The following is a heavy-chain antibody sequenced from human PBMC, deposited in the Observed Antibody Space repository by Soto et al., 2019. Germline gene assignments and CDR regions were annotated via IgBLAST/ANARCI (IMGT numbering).Heavy chain of an antibody. V-gene: IGHV3-7*01. J-gene: IGHJ4*02. Sequence: EVQLVESGGGLVQPGGCLRLSCAASGLTFSSYWMSLVRQAPGQGLEWVANIKQDGSEKYYVNSEKGRFTISRDNAKNSLYLQMNSLRAEDTAVYYCARVRTPFKYYFDYWGQGTLVTVSS. CDR1: GLTFSSYW. CDR3: ARVRTPFKYYFDY. CDR2: IKQDGSEK.